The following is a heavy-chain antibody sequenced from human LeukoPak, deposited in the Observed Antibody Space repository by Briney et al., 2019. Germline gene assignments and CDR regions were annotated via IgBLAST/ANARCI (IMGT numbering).Heavy chain of an antibody. CDR1: GFTFSDYY. V-gene: IGHV3-11*01. D-gene: IGHD6-13*01. J-gene: IGHJ4*02. CDR3: AGGIAAADYFDY. Sequence: GGSLRLSCAASGFTFSDYYMSWIRQAPGKGLEWVSYISSGSTIYYADSVKGRFTISRDNAKNSLYLQMNSLRAEDTAVYYCAGGIAAADYFDYWGQGTLVTVSS. CDR2: ISSGSTI.